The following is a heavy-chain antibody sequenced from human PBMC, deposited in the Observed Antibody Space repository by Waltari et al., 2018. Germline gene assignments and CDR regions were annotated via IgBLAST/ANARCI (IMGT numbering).Heavy chain of an antibody. V-gene: IGHV4-61*02. J-gene: IGHJ4*02. CDR1: GGSISSGSYD. CDR3: ARQGIAAADYPYYFDY. CDR2: IYTSGST. D-gene: IGHD6-13*01. Sequence: QVQLQESGPGLVKPSQTLSLTCTVSGGSISSGSYDWSWIRQPAGKGLEWIGRIYTSGSTNYHPSLKSLVTIAVDTSKNPFYLQLSSLTAADTAVYYCARQGIAAADYPYYFDYWGQGTLVTVSS.